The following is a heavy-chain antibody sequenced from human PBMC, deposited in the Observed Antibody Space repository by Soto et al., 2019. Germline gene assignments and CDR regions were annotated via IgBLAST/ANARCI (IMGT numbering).Heavy chain of an antibody. Sequence: SETLSLTCAVYVGSFSGYYWSWIRQPPGKGLEWIGEINHSGSTNYNPSLKSRVTISVDTSKNQFSLKLSSVTAADTAVYYCARAVGELLYPLDYWGQGTLVTVSS. CDR2: INHSGST. D-gene: IGHD3-10*01. CDR3: ARAVGELLYPLDY. V-gene: IGHV4-34*01. J-gene: IGHJ4*02. CDR1: VGSFSGYY.